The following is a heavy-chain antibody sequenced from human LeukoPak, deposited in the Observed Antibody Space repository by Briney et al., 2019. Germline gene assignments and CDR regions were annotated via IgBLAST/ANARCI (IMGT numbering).Heavy chain of an antibody. CDR3: ARDLTQIYDYGEEDVLHNTEYFQH. J-gene: IGHJ1*01. CDR1: GDSITRYY. CDR2: INNSGGT. D-gene: IGHD3-3*01. V-gene: IGHV4-4*08. Sequence: PSETLSLTCTVSGDSITRYYWSWIRQPPGTGLEWIGYINNSGGTSYNPSLKSRVTISVDTSKNQFSLKLSSVTAADTAVYYCARDLTQIYDYGEEDVLHNTEYFQHWGQGTLVTVSS.